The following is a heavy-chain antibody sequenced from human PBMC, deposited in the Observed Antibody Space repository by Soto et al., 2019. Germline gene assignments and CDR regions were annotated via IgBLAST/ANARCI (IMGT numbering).Heavy chain of an antibody. CDR2: ISAYNGNT. Sequence: QVQLVQSGAEVKKPGASVKVSCKASGYTFTSYGISWVRQAPGQGLGWMGCISAYNGNTNYAQKLQGRVTMTTLTSTRTADMELRSLRSDDTAVYYCARESSSSCHDYWGQGTLVTVSS. V-gene: IGHV1-18*01. CDR3: ARESSSSCHDY. D-gene: IGHD6-13*01. J-gene: IGHJ4*02. CDR1: GYTFTSYG.